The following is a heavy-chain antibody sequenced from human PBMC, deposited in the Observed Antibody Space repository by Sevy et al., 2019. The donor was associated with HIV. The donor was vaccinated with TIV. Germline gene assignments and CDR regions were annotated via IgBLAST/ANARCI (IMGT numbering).Heavy chain of an antibody. CDR1: GFTFSSYS. CDR3: ARSRVDGHFDY. V-gene: IGHV3-21*01. J-gene: IGHJ4*02. D-gene: IGHD6-6*01. CDR2: ISSSSSYI. Sequence: GGSLRLSCAASGFTFSSYSMNWVRQAPGKGLEWVSAISSSSSYIYYADSVKGRFTISRDNAKNSLYLQMNSLRAEDTAVYYCARSRVDGHFDYWGQGTLVTVSS.